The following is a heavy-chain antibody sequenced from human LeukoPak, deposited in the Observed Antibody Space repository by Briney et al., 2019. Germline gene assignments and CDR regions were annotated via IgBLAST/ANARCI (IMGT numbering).Heavy chain of an antibody. D-gene: IGHD6-6*01. Sequence: GGSLRLSCAASGFTFSRYSMNWVRQAPGKGLEWVSSISSSSSYIYYADSVKGRFTISRDNAKNSLYLQMNSLRAEDTAVYYCARARVDSSSSEDYWGQGTLVTVSS. CDR2: ISSSSSYI. V-gene: IGHV3-21*01. CDR1: GFTFSRYS. J-gene: IGHJ4*02. CDR3: ARARVDSSSSEDY.